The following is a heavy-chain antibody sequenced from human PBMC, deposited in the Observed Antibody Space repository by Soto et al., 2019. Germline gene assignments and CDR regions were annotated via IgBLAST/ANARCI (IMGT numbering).Heavy chain of an antibody. CDR3: ARDLIAGPRSDFWSGYYVY. J-gene: IGHJ4*02. CDR1: GFTFSSYA. V-gene: IGHV3-30-3*01. CDR2: ISYDGSNK. Sequence: QVQLVESGGGVVQPGRSLRLSCAASGFTFSSYAMHWVRQAPGKGLEWVAVISYDGSNKYYADSVKGRFTISRDNSKNTLYLQMNSLRAEDTAVYYCARDLIAGPRSDFWSGYYVYWGQGTLVTVSS. D-gene: IGHD3-3*01.